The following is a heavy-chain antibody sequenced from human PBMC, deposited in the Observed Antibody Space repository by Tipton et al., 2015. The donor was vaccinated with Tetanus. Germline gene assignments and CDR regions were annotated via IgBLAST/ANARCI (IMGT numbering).Heavy chain of an antibody. CDR1: GGSFSGHY. D-gene: IGHD4-17*01. CDR3: AKHGDRDTIGHHFDY. V-gene: IGHV4-34*01. J-gene: IGHJ4*02. CDR2: VHHSGST. Sequence: TLSLTCAVYGGSFSGHYWSWMRQPPEKGLEWIGEVHHSGSTKYNPSLKSRVTILADTSKDQFSLRLSSVTAADTALYYCAKHGDRDTIGHHFDYWTQGTLVTVSP.